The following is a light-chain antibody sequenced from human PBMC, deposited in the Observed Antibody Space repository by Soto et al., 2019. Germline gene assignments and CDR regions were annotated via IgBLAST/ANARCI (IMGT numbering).Light chain of an antibody. V-gene: IGLV2-14*01. CDR2: DVS. Sequence: QSVLTQPASVSGSPGQSITISCTGTSSDVGGYNYVSWYQQHPGKAPKLMIYDVSNRPSGVSNLFSGSKSGNTASLTISGLQAEDEADYYCSSYTSSSTYVVFGGGTKVTVL. CDR3: SSYTSSSTYVV. CDR1: SSDVGGYNY. J-gene: IGLJ2*01.